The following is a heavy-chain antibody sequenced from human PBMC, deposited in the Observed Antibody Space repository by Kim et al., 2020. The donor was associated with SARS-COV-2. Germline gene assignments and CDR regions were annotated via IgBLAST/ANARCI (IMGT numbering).Heavy chain of an antibody. CDR1: GFTVSSNY. Sequence: GGSLRLSCAASGFTVSSNYMSWLRQAPGKGLEWLSVIYSGDKTYYVASVKGRLTISRDNSKNTLYLQMSSLRVEDTAVYYCATNLAAAGVVWGQGTLVT. V-gene: IGHV3-66*01. J-gene: IGHJ4*02. D-gene: IGHD6-13*01. CDR2: IYSGDKT. CDR3: ATNLAAAGVV.